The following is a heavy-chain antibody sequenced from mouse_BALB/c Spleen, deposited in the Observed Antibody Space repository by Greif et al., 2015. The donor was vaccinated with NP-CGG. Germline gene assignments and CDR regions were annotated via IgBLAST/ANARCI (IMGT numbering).Heavy chain of an antibody. D-gene: IGHD2-4*01. Sequence: EVKLVESGPELVKPGASVKMSCKASGYTFTSYVMHWVKQKPGQGLEWIGYINPYNDGTKYKEKFKGKATLTSDKSSSTAYMELSSLTSEDSAVYYCARERRTMITRDFPYAMDYWGQGTSVTVSS. V-gene: IGHV1-14*01. J-gene: IGHJ4*01. CDR3: ARERRTMITRDFPYAMDY. CDR1: GYTFTSYV. CDR2: INPYNDGT.